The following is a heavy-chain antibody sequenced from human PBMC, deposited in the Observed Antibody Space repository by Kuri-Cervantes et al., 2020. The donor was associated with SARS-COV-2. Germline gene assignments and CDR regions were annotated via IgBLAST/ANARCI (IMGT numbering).Heavy chain of an antibody. D-gene: IGHD2-2*01. V-gene: IGHV3-30-3*01. CDR1: GFTFSSYA. Sequence: GESLKISCAASGFTFSSYAMHWVRQAPGKGLEWVAVISYDGSNKYYADSVKGRFTISRDNSKNTLYLQMNSLRTEDTAVHYCARGALICGSSSCHGDFDLWGRGTLVTVSS. J-gene: IGHJ2*01. CDR2: ISYDGSNK. CDR3: ARGALICGSSSCHGDFDL.